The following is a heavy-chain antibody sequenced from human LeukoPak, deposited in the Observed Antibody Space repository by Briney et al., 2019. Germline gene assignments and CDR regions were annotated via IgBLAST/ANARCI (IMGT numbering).Heavy chain of an antibody. D-gene: IGHD3-16*01. J-gene: IGHJ5*02. Sequence: PSETLSLTCAVYGGSFSGYYWSWIRQPPGKGLEWIGEINHSGSTNYNPSLKSRVTISVDTSENQFSLKLSSVTAADTAVYYCARGDLGSFWFDPWGQGTLVTVSS. CDR3: ARGDLGSFWFDP. CDR2: INHSGST. V-gene: IGHV4-34*01. CDR1: GGSFSGYY.